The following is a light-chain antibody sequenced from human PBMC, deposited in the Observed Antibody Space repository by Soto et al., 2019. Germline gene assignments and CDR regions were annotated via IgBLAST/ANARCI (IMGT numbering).Light chain of an antibody. CDR2: GAS. V-gene: IGKV3-15*01. CDR1: QSVSSN. Sequence: EIVMTQSPATLSVSPGERATLSCRASQSVSSNLAWFQHKPGQAPRLLIYGASTRATGIPARFSGSGSGTEFTLTISSLQSEDFAVYYCQQYNNWLPFTFGPGTKVISN. J-gene: IGKJ3*01. CDR3: QQYNNWLPFT.